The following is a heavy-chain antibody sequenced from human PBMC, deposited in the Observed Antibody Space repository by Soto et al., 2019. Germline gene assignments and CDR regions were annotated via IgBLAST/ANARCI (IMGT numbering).Heavy chain of an antibody. Sequence: GGSLRLSCAASGFKFSNYAMSWVRQAPGKGLEWVSLISATGGGTYYADSVKGRFTISRDNSHNTLYLQVHSLTAEDTAVYYCAKDRRAGGNSAFYFDFWGQGTQVTVSS. CDR2: ISATGGGT. J-gene: IGHJ4*02. V-gene: IGHV3-23*01. CDR1: GFKFSNYA. D-gene: IGHD3-16*01. CDR3: AKDRRAGGNSAFYFDF.